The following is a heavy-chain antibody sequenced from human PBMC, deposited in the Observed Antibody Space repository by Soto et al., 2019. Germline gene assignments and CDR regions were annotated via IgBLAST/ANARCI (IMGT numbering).Heavy chain of an antibody. D-gene: IGHD3-10*01. CDR1: GFTFSSYA. J-gene: IGHJ4*02. V-gene: IGHV3-23*01. CDR2: ISGSGGST. Sequence: PGGSLRLSCAASGFTFSSYAMSWVRQAPGKGLEWVSAISGSGGSTYYADSVKGRFTISGDNSKNTLYLQMNSLRAEDTAVYYCAKDSEYYYGSGATSYYFDYWGQGTLVTVSS. CDR3: AKDSEYYYGSGATSYYFDY.